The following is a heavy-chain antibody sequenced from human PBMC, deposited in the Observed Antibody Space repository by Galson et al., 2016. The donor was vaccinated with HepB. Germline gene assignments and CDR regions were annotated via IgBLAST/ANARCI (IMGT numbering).Heavy chain of an antibody. Sequence: PALVNPTQTLTLTCTFSGFSLSTFGMCVSWVRQPPGQALEWLAVVDWDDDKYYNTSLKTRLTISKDTSKNQVVLTMTNMDPVDTATYYCVRTKYGGKNYFFDYWGQGSLVTVSS. J-gene: IGHJ4*02. CDR2: VDWDDDK. V-gene: IGHV2-70*20. CDR1: GFSLSTFGMC. D-gene: IGHD2-2*01. CDR3: VRTKYGGKNYFFDY.